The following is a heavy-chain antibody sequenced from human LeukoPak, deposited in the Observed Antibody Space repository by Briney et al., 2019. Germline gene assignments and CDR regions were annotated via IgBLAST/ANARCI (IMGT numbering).Heavy chain of an antibody. J-gene: IGHJ4*02. CDR3: ARSRATLDY. V-gene: IGHV4-34*01. Sequence: PSETLSLTCAVYGGSFSGYYWSWIRQPPGKGLEWIGEINQSRSTNYNPSLKSRVTISVDTSKNQFSLKLSSVTAADTAVYYCARSRATLDYWGQGTLVTVSS. CDR1: GGSFSGYY. D-gene: IGHD1-26*01. CDR2: INQSRST.